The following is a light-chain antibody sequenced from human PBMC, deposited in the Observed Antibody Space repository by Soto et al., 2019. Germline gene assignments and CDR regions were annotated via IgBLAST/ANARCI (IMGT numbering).Light chain of an antibody. J-gene: IGLJ2*01. CDR2: EVT. Sequence: QSVLTQPPSASGSPGQSVTISCTGTSSDVGAYNYVSWYQQHPGKAPKVMIYEVTKRPSRVPDRFSGSKSGNTASLTVSGLKAEDEADYYCSSYEGMNIVLFGGGTKLTVL. V-gene: IGLV2-8*01. CDR3: SSYEGMNIVL. CDR1: SSDVGAYNY.